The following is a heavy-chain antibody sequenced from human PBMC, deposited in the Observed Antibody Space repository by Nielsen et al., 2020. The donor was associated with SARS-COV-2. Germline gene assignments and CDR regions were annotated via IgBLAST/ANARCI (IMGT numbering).Heavy chain of an antibody. J-gene: IGHJ6*02. V-gene: IGHV5-51*01. Sequence: GESLKISCKGSGFSFTSYWIGWVRQMPGKGLEWVGIIYPYDSETRYSPSFQGQVTISADKATTTAYLQWSALKASDTAIYYCARQPSDYYGMDVWGQGTTVTVSS. CDR1: GFSFTSYW. CDR2: IYPYDSET. CDR3: ARQPSDYYGMDV.